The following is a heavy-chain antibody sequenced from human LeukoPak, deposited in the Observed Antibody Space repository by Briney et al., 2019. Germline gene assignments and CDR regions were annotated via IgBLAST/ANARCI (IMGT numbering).Heavy chain of an antibody. J-gene: IGHJ4*02. D-gene: IGHD6-19*01. V-gene: IGHV1-18*04. CDR3: ARGPGIAVAGVFDY. CDR2: ISGHNGHT. Sequence: VKVSCKASGYTFTSYGVNWVRQAPGQGLEWMGWISGHNGHTNYVQKMQGRVTMTTDTSTNTAYMELRNLTSDDTAVYYCARGPGIAVAGVFDYWGQGSLVTVSS. CDR1: GYTFTSYG.